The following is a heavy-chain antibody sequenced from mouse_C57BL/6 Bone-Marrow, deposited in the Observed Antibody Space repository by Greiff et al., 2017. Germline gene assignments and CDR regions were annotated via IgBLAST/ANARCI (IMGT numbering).Heavy chain of an antibody. CDR3: TRRGFFTTGVGNYAMDY. CDR1: GSTFGDAW. J-gene: IGHJ4*01. Sequence: EVQGVESGGGLVQPGGSMKLSCAASGSTFGDAWLDWVGQSPERGLGWVAEFGNKPNNHAKYYAESGKGRLTISRDDSKSSVYLQMNSLRAEDTGIYYCTRRGFFTTGVGNYAMDYWGQGTSVTVSS. D-gene: IGHD1-1*01. V-gene: IGHV6-6*01. CDR2: FGNKPNNHAK.